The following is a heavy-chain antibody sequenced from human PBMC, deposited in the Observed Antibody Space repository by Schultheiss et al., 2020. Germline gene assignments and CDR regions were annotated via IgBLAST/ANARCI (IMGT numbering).Heavy chain of an antibody. J-gene: IGHJ5*02. CDR1: GGSFSGYY. V-gene: IGHV4-34*01. Sequence: SETLSLTCAVYGGSFSGYYWSWIRQPPGKGLEWIGEINHSGSTNYNPSLKSRVTISVDTSKNQFSLKLSSVTAADTAVYYCARGLGAPVTITNNWFDPWGQGTLVTVSS. D-gene: IGHD3-10*01. CDR3: ARGLGAPVTITNNWFDP. CDR2: INHSGST.